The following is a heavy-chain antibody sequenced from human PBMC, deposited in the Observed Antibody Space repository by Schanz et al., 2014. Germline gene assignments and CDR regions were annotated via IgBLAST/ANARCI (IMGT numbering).Heavy chain of an antibody. Sequence: QVQLVQSGAEVKKPGSSVKVSCKASRSTFSSYTISWMRQAPGQGLEWMGKIIPVLNIATYAQRFQGRLTMTRDTSTSTVYMELSSLRSEDTAVYYCARDGGEVVRGVIEGVNHYYYGMDVWGQGTTVAVSS. D-gene: IGHD3-10*01. V-gene: IGHV1-69*04. CDR2: IIPVLNIA. CDR3: ARDGGEVVRGVIEGVNHYYYGMDV. CDR1: RSTFSSYT. J-gene: IGHJ6*02.